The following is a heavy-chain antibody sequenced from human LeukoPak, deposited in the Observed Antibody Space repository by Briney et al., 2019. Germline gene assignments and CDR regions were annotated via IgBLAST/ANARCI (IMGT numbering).Heavy chain of an antibody. CDR2: IIPIFGTA. J-gene: IGHJ3*02. D-gene: IGHD1-26*01. CDR3: ARDRELLGAFDI. Sequence: SVKVSCKASGGTFSSYAISWVRQAPGQGLEWMGRIIPIFGTANYAQKFQGRVTITTDESTSTAYMELSSLRSEDTAVYHCARDRELLGAFDIWGQGTMVTVSS. V-gene: IGHV1-69*05. CDR1: GGTFSSYA.